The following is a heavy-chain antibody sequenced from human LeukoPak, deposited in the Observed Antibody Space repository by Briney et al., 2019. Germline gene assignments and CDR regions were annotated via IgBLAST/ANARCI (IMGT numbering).Heavy chain of an antibody. CDR1: GYSFTSYW. D-gene: IGHD5-18*01. Sequence: GESLKISXKGSGYSFTSYWIGWVRQMPGKGLEWMGIIYPGDSDTRYSPSFQGQVTISADKSISTAYLQWSSLKASDTAMYYCARQKGGGGYSYGYAFDYWGQGTLVTVSS. CDR3: ARQKGGGGYSYGYAFDY. V-gene: IGHV5-51*01. J-gene: IGHJ4*02. CDR2: IYPGDSDT.